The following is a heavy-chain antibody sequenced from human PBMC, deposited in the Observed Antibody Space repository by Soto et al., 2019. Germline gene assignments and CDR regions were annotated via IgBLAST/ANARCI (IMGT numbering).Heavy chain of an antibody. CDR1: GFTFSSYA. V-gene: IGHV3-23*01. CDR3: ALDQVADRFDY. Sequence: GRSLRLSCAASGFTFSSYAMGWGRQAPGKGLEWVSAISGSGCSTYSADSLKVRFNISRDNSKNTLYLQMNSLRTADSSVCYCALDQVADRFDYWGQGTMVTVSS. CDR2: ISGSGCST. J-gene: IGHJ4*02. D-gene: IGHD6-6*01.